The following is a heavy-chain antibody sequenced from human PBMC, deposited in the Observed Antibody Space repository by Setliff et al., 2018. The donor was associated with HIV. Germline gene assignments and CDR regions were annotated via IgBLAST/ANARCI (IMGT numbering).Heavy chain of an antibody. J-gene: IGHJ4*02. CDR2: INPSGGST. Sequence: VKVSCKASGHTFTSYYMHWVRQAPGQGLEWMGIINPSGGSTSYAQKFQGRVTMTRDTSTSTVYMELSSLRSEDTAVYYCAREGPPHDSSGQSLDYWGQGTLVTVS. CDR3: AREGPPHDSSGQSLDY. V-gene: IGHV1-46*01. CDR1: GHTFTSYY. D-gene: IGHD3-22*01.